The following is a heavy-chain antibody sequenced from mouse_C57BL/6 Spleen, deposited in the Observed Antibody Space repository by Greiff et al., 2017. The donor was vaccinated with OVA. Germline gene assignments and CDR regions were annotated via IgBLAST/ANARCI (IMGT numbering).Heavy chain of an antibody. CDR2: IYPGSGST. V-gene: IGHV1-55*01. J-gene: IGHJ4*01. D-gene: IGHD1-3*01. Sequence: QVQLQQPGAELVKPGASVKMSCKASGYTFTSYWITWVKQRPGQGLEWIGEIYPGSGSTNYNEKFKSKATLTVDTSSSTAYMQLSSLTSEDSAVYYCARSSKGYYALDDWGKGTSVTVSS. CDR3: ARSSKGYYALDD. CDR1: GYTFTSYW.